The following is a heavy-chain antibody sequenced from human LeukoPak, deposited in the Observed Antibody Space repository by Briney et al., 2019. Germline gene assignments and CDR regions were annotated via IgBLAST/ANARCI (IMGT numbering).Heavy chain of an antibody. CDR3: ARDRVGNYYGSGSPNFDY. CDR2: IIPIFGTA. D-gene: IGHD3-10*01. Sequence: GASVKVSCKASGGTFSSYAISWVRQAPGQGLEWMGGIIPIFGTANYAQKFQGRVTITTDESTSTAYMELSSLRSEDTAVYYCARDRVGNYYGSGSPNFDYWGQGTLVTVSS. V-gene: IGHV1-69*05. CDR1: GGTFSSYA. J-gene: IGHJ4*02.